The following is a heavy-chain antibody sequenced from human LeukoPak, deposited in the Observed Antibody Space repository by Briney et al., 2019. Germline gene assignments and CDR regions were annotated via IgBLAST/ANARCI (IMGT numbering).Heavy chain of an antibody. V-gene: IGHV4-59*12. CDR1: GGSISSYY. D-gene: IGHD2-15*01. CDR2: IYYSGST. CDR3: ARATVVAWYYYYMDV. Sequence: SETLSLTCTVSGGSISSYYWSWIRQPPGEGLEWIGSIYYSGSTYYNPSLKSRVTISVDTSKNQFSLKLSSVTAADTAVYYCARATVVAWYYYYMDVWGKGTTVTVSS. J-gene: IGHJ6*03.